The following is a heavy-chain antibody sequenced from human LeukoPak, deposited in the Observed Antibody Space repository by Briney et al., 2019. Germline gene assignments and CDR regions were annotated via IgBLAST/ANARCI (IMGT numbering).Heavy chain of an antibody. CDR1: GLTFTKAW. CDR3: TNMRVGSYYVP. J-gene: IGHJ5*02. D-gene: IGHD1-26*01. Sequence: PGGSLRLSCAASGLTFTKAWMTWVRQAPGEGLEWVGRIKSKTDGGTTDYAAPVKGRFTISRDDSKNTLYLQMNSLKTEDTAVYYCTNMRVGSYYVPWGQGTLVTVSS. V-gene: IGHV3-15*01. CDR2: IKSKTDGGTT.